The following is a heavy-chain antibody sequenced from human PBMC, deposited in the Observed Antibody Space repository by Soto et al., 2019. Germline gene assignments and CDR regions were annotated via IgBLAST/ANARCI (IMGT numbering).Heavy chain of an antibody. D-gene: IGHD5-18*01. CDR1: ALSISSYY. CDR3: ARVPRGRGYSYDIVGGSYYYYGMDV. V-gene: IGHV4-59*01. Sequence: SETLPIPPSDSALSISSYYCICLRRCSRERMEGIGFIYYSGSTNYNPSLKSRVTISVDTSKNQFSLKLSSVTAADTAVYYCARVPRGRGYSYDIVGGSYYYYGMDVWGQGTTVTVS. J-gene: IGHJ6*02. CDR2: IYYSGST.